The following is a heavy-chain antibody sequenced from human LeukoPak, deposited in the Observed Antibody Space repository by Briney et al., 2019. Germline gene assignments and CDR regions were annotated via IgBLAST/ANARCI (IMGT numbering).Heavy chain of an antibody. J-gene: IGHJ4*02. V-gene: IGHV3-33*01. CDR2: IWYDGSNK. CDR1: GFTFSSYG. D-gene: IGHD2-21*02. Sequence: GGSLRLSCAASGFTFSSYGMHWVRQAPGKGLEWVAVIWYDGSNKYYADSVKGRFTISRDNSKNTLYLQMNILRAEDTAVYYCARGYCGGDCYRYYFDYWGQGTLVTVSS. CDR3: ARGYCGGDCYRYYFDY.